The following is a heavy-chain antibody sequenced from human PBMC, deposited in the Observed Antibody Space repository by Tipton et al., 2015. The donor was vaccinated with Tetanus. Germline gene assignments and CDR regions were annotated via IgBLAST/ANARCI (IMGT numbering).Heavy chain of an antibody. Sequence: TLSLTCTVSGGSVSSGSYYWSWIRQPPGKGLEWIGYFFYSGSTNYNPSLKSRVSMAVGTSKNQFSLQLRSVTAADTAVYYCARDGVGSSSPFDIWGQGTMVTVSS. V-gene: IGHV4-61*01. CDR3: ARDGVGSSSPFDI. CDR1: GGSVSSGSYY. J-gene: IGHJ3*02. D-gene: IGHD1-26*01. CDR2: FFYSGST.